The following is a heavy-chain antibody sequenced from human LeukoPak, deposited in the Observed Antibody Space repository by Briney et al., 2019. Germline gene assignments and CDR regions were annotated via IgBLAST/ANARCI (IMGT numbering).Heavy chain of an antibody. D-gene: IGHD1-26*01. CDR3: ARVYWRLGAHDAFDI. V-gene: IGHV4-38-2*02. J-gene: IGHJ3*02. CDR2: IDHIGNT. Sequence: PSETLSLTCTVSGYSITTNYWGWIRQPPGQGLEWIGTIDHIGNTFYNPSLTSRVSISVDTSKNHFSLNLTSVTATDTALHYCARVYWRLGAHDAFDIWGQGTMVTVSS. CDR1: GYSITTNY.